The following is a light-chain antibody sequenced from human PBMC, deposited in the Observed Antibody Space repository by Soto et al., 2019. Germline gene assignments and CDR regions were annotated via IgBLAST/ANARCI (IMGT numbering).Light chain of an antibody. Sequence: DIQITQSPSALFSSVSYIFTIPYQATQDINIYLNWYQQKPGKAPNLLIYDASNLEIGVPSRFSGSGSGTHFTCTISSLQTEGIGTYYCQQYDILPITFGRGTRLEIK. V-gene: IGKV1-33*01. CDR1: QDINIY. CDR3: QQYDILPIT. J-gene: IGKJ5*01. CDR2: DAS.